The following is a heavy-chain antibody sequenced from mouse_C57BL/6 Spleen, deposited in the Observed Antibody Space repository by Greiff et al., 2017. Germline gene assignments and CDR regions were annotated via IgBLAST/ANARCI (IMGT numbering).Heavy chain of an antibody. V-gene: IGHV2-2*01. J-gene: IGHJ1*03. Sequence: QVHVKQSGPGLVQPSQSLSITCTVSGFSLTSYGVHWVRQSPGKGLEWLGVIWSGGSTDYNAAFISRLSISKDNSESQVFFKMNSLQADDTAIYYCARNPHDGYSYFDVWGTGTTVTVAS. CDR1: GFSLTSYG. CDR2: IWSGGST. D-gene: IGHD2-3*01. CDR3: ARNPHDGYSYFDV.